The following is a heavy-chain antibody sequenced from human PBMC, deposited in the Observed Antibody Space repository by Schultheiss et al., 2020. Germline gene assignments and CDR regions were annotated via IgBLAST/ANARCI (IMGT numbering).Heavy chain of an antibody. J-gene: IGHJ6*02. CDR2: ICGIRDKT. Sequence: GGSLRLSCAASGFTFSSYAMSWVRQAPGKGLEWVSTICGIRDKTYYADSVKGRFTISRDTAKTTLYLEMNSLRADDTAVYYCAKDLLRYFDCQIPYGVDVWGQGTAVTVSS. CDR3: AKDLLRYFDCQIPYGVDV. V-gene: IGHV3-23*01. CDR1: GFTFSSYA. D-gene: IGHD3-9*01.